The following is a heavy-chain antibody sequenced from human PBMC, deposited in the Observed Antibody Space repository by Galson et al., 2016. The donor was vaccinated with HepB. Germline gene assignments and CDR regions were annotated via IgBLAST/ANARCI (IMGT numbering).Heavy chain of an antibody. CDR2: ITIDGSTT. J-gene: IGHJ2*01. V-gene: IGHV3-74*01. CDR3: AKEATATTGAKTKRVWYFDL. D-gene: IGHD1-7*01. CDR1: GFTFSNYW. Sequence: SLRLSCASSGFTFSNYWMHWVRQAPGKGLVWVSHITIDGSTTTYADSVKGRFTISRDNARNTLYLQMNSLRDEDTAVYYCAKEATATTGAKTKRVWYFDLWGRGTLVTVSS.